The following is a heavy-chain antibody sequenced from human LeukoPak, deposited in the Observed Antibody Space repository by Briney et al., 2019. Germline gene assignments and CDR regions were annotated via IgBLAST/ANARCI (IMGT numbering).Heavy chain of an antibody. CDR3: ARALFRVVVVTNFDY. CDR2: ISYDGSNK. V-gene: IGHV3-30*04. D-gene: IGHD3-22*01. Sequence: GGSLRLSCAASGLTFSSYATHWVRQAPGKGLEWVAVISYDGSNKYYADSVKGRFTISRDNSKNTLYLQMNSLRAEDTAVYYCARALFRVVVVTNFDYWGQGTLVTVSS. J-gene: IGHJ4*02. CDR1: GLTFSSYA.